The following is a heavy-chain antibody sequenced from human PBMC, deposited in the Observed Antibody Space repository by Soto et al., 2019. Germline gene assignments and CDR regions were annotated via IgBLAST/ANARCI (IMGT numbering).Heavy chain of an antibody. V-gene: IGHV4-59*08. CDR2: IYYSGST. Sequence: SETLSLTCTVSGGSISSYYWSWIRQPPGKGLEWIGYIYYSGSTNYNPSLKRRVTISVDTSKNQFSLKLSSVTAADTAVYYCARHERHPNYYFDYWGQGTLVTVSS. CDR3: ARHERHPNYYFDY. CDR1: GGSISSYY. D-gene: IGHD7-27*01. J-gene: IGHJ4*02.